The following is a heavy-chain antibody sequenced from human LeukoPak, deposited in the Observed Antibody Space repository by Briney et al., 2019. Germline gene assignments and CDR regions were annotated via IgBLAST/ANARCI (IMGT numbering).Heavy chain of an antibody. V-gene: IGHV3-30-3*01. Sequence: PGGTLRLSCAASGFTFSNYAMFWVRQAPGTGLEWVALISYDGDNTYYAESVERRFTISRDNSRNPLYLQMNSLRPEDTAMYYCARDLSGYNYGAGDALDLWGEGAVVTVSS. CDR2: ISYDGDNT. D-gene: IGHD5-18*01. CDR3: ARDLSGYNYGAGDALDL. CDR1: GFTFSNYA. J-gene: IGHJ3*01.